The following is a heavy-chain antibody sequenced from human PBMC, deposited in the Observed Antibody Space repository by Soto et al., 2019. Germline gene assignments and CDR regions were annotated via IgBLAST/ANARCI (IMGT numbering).Heavy chain of an antibody. D-gene: IGHD4-17*01. Sequence: GKGLEWMGIIYPGDSDTRYSPSFQGQVTISADKSISTAYLQWSSLKASDTAMYYGARQAHDYGAYVAYRGQGSLVIGSS. V-gene: IGHV5-51*01. CDR2: IYPGDSDT. J-gene: IGHJ4*02. CDR3: ARQAHDYGAYVAY.